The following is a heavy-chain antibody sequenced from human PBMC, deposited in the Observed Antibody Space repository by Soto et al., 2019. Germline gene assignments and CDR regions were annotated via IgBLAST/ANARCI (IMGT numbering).Heavy chain of an antibody. D-gene: IGHD1-26*01. Sequence: EVQLEESGGGLVQPGGSLRLSCVASGFTFSNSWMHWVRQTPGKGLVWVSRINSDASVINYADSVRGRFTISRDNAKNTLYLQMNRLRAEDTAIYYCGRYPENSGTGDYWGQGTLVTVSS. CDR2: INSDASVI. V-gene: IGHV3-74*01. J-gene: IGHJ4*02. CDR1: GFTFSNSW. CDR3: GRYPENSGTGDY.